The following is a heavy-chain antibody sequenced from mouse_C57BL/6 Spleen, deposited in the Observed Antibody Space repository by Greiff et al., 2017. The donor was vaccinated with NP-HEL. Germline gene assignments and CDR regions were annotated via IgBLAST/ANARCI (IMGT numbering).Heavy chain of an antibody. CDR2: IHPNSGST. CDR1: GYTFTSYW. Sequence: QVQLKQPGAELVKPGASVKLSCKASGYTFTSYWMHWVKQRPGQGLEWIGMIHPNSGSTNYNEKFKSKATLTVDKSSSTAYMQLSSLTSEDSAVYYCARGDYYYGGYFDYWGQGTTLTVSS. V-gene: IGHV1-64*01. D-gene: IGHD1-1*01. CDR3: ARGDYYYGGYFDY. J-gene: IGHJ2*01.